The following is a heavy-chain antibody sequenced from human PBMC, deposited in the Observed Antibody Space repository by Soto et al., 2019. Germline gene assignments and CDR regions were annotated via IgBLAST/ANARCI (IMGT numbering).Heavy chain of an antibody. CDR2: IIPIFGTA. Sequence: QVQLVQSGAEVKKPGSSVKVSCKASGGTFSSYAISWVRQAPGQGLEWMGGIIPIFGTANYAQKFQGRVTITADESTRPAYMELSSLRSEDTAVYYCARDYEDYNPYYYYYGMDVWGQGTTVTVSS. CDR3: ARDYEDYNPYYYYYGMDV. D-gene: IGHD4-4*01. J-gene: IGHJ6*02. V-gene: IGHV1-69*12. CDR1: GGTFSSYA.